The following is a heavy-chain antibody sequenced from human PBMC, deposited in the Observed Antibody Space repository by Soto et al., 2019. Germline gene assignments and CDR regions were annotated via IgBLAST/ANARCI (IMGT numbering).Heavy chain of an antibody. Sequence: QVQLVQSGAEVKKPGASVKVSCKASGYTFTSYGISWVRQAPGQGLEWMGWISAYNGNTNYAQKLQGRVTMTTDTSTSTAYMELRSLRSDDTAVYYCARDQDGDSHYYYYGMDVWRQGTTVTVSS. V-gene: IGHV1-18*01. J-gene: IGHJ6*02. CDR1: GYTFTSYG. D-gene: IGHD4-17*01. CDR2: ISAYNGNT. CDR3: ARDQDGDSHYYYYGMDV.